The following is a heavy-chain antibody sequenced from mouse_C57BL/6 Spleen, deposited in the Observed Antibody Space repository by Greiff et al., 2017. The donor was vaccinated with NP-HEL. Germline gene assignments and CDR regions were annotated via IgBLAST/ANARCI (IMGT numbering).Heavy chain of an antibody. CDR1: GYTFTSYW. CDR2: IHPNSGST. D-gene: IGHD2-1*01. CDR3: ANGNYEFAY. Sequence: VQLMQPGAELVKPGASVKLSCKASGYTFTSYWMHWVKQRPGQGLEWIGMIHPNSGSTNYNEKFKSKATLTVDKSSSTAYMQLSSLTSEDSAVYYCANGNYEFAYWGQGTLVTVSA. J-gene: IGHJ3*01. V-gene: IGHV1-64*01.